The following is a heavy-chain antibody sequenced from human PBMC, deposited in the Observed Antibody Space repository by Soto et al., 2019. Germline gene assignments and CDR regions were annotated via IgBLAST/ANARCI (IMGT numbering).Heavy chain of an antibody. D-gene: IGHD3-10*01. J-gene: IGHJ4*02. V-gene: IGHV3-72*01. Sequence: EVQLVQSGGGLVQPGGSLRLSCAASGFTFSDYYMDWVGRAPGKGLEWVGRIRNKANNYATEYAASLKGRVTFSRDDSENSLYLQMNSLATEDTAVYWCTREKRYYNNLTSFYFDNWGQGTLVTVSS. CDR3: TREKRYYNNLTSFYFDN. CDR2: IRNKANNYAT. CDR1: GFTFSDYY.